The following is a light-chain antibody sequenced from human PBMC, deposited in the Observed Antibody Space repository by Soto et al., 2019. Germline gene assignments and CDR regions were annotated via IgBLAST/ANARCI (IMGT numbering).Light chain of an antibody. V-gene: IGKV1-9*01. CDR2: AAS. CDR3: QQRSNWPPIT. Sequence: IRLTLSASVLSASVGDRVTITCRASQGISSNLAWYQQKPGKAPKLLIYAASSLQSGVPSRFSGSGSGTDFTLTISSLEPEDFAVYYCQQRSNWPPITFGQGTRLEIK. J-gene: IGKJ5*01. CDR1: QGISSN.